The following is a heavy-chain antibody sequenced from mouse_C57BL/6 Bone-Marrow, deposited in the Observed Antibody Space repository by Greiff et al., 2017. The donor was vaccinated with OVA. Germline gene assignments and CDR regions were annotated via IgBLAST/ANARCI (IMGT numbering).Heavy chain of an antibody. J-gene: IGHJ2*01. V-gene: IGHV1-7*01. D-gene: IGHD2-4*01. CDR2: INPSSGYA. CDR1: GYTFTSYW. CDR3: ASSPYYDYYFDY. Sequence: QVQLKESGAELAKPGASVKLSCKASGYTFTSYWMHWVKQRPGQGLEWIGYINPSSGYAKYNQKFKDKATLTADKSTSTAYMQLNSLTYEDSAVYYCASSPYYDYYFDYWGQGTTLTVSS.